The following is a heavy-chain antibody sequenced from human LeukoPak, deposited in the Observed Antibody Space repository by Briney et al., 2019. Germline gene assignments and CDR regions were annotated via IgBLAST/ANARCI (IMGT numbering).Heavy chain of an antibody. Sequence: PSETLSLTCAVCGGSFSGYYWSWIRQPPGKGLEWIGEINHSGSTNYNPSLKSRVTISVDTSKNQFSLKLSSVTAADTAVYYCARGRWFDPWGQGTLVTVSS. CDR1: GGSFSGYY. J-gene: IGHJ5*02. V-gene: IGHV4-34*01. CDR2: INHSGST. CDR3: ARGRWFDP.